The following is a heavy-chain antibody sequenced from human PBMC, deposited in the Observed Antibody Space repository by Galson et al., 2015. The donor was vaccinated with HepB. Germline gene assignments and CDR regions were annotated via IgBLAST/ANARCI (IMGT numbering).Heavy chain of an antibody. D-gene: IGHD2-15*01. Sequence: SLRLSCAVSGFTFSSYAMRWVRQAPGKGLEWVSVISGSGGSTYYADSVKGRFTISRDNSENTLYLQLNSLTAEDTAVYYCATGTLALSGPALHWGQGTLVIVSS. J-gene: IGHJ4*02. CDR1: GFTFSSYA. CDR3: ATGTLALSGPALH. V-gene: IGHV3-23*01. CDR2: ISGSGGST.